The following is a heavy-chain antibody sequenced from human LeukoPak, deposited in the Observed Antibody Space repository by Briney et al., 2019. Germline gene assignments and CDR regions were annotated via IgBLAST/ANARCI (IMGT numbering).Heavy chain of an antibody. D-gene: IGHD3/OR15-3a*01. CDR2: INHSGST. J-gene: IGHJ4*02. CDR3: ARGRQGLFDY. V-gene: IGHV4-34*01. Sequence: SETLSLTCAVYGGSFSGYYWSWIRQPPGKGLEWIGEINHSGSTNYNPSLKSRVTISVDTSKNQFSLKLSSVTAADTAVYYCARGRQGLFDYWGQGTLVTVSS. CDR1: GGSFSGYY.